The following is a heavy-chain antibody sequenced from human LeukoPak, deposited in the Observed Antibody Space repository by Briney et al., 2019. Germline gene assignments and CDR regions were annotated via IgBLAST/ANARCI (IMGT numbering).Heavy chain of an antibody. CDR3: AKDAHYYGGYFDY. D-gene: IGHD3-10*01. CDR2: ISYDGSNK. V-gene: IGHV3-30*18. CDR1: GFTFSNYG. Sequence: GGSLRLSCAASGFTFSNYGMHWVRQAPGKGLEWVAVISYDGSNKNYADSVKGRFTISRDNSKNTLYLQMNSLRAEDTAVYYCAKDAHYYGGYFDYWGQGTLVTVSS. J-gene: IGHJ4*02.